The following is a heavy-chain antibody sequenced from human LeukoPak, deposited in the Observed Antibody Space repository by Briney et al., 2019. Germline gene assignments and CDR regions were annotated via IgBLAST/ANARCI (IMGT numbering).Heavy chain of an antibody. CDR2: IDPDSGGT. V-gene: IGHV1-2*02. D-gene: IGHD3-10*01. J-gene: IGHJ4*02. Sequence: ASVKVSCKASGYTFTGYYMHWVRQAPGQGLEWMGWIDPDSGGTNYAQKFQGRVTMTRDTSISTAYMVLNRLRSDDTAVYYCAREYYYGSGNYYNRIDYWGQGTLVTVSS. CDR1: GYTFTGYY. CDR3: AREYYYGSGNYYNRIDY.